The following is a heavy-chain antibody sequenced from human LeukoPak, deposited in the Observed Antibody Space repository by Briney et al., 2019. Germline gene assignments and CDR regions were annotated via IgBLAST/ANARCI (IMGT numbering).Heavy chain of an antibody. Sequence: SVKVSCKASGYTFTSYGISWVRQAPGQGLEWMGGIIPIFGTANYAQKFQGRVTITADESTSTAYMELSSLRSEDTAVYYCASSSLAETGFLTDAFDIWGQGTMVTVSS. CDR1: GYTFTSYG. CDR2: IIPIFGTA. J-gene: IGHJ3*02. V-gene: IGHV1-69*13. D-gene: IGHD3-3*01. CDR3: ASSSLAETGFLTDAFDI.